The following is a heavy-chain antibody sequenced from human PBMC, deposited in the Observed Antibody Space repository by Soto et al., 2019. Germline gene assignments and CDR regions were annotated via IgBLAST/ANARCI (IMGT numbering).Heavy chain of an antibody. J-gene: IGHJ4*02. Sequence: GGSLRLSCAASGFTFSSYGIHWVRQAPGKGLEWVAVIWYDGSNKYYADSVKGRFTISRDNSKNTLYLQMNSLRAEDTAVYYCARDHLRLSLDYWGQGTLVTVSS. CDR2: IWYDGSNK. CDR1: GFTFSSYG. V-gene: IGHV3-33*01. CDR3: ARDHLRLSLDY. D-gene: IGHD3-16*02.